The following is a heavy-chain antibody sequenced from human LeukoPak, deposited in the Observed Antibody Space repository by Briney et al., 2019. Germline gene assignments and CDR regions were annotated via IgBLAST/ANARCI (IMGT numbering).Heavy chain of an antibody. V-gene: IGHV1-3*01. CDR3: AFSGSYFGWLDP. D-gene: IGHD3-10*01. J-gene: IGHJ5*02. CDR1: GYTFTSYA. Sequence: ASVKVSCKASGYTFTSYAMHWVRQAPGQRREWMGWINAGNGNTKYSQKFQGRVTITRDTSASTAYMELSSLRSEDTAVYYCAFSGSYFGWLDPWGQGTLVTVSS. CDR2: INAGNGNT.